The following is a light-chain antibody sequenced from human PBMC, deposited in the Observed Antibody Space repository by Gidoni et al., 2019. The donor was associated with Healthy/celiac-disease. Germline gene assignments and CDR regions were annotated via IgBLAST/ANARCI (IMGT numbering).Light chain of an antibody. CDR2: KAS. Sequence: IHMTQSPSTLSASVGDRVTITCRANQSISSWLSWYQQKPGKAPKLLIYKASSLESGVPSRFSGSGSGTEFTLTISRLQPDDFAIYYCKQYNSYLFTFGHGTKVDIK. CDR1: QSISSW. J-gene: IGKJ3*01. V-gene: IGKV1-5*03. CDR3: KQYNSYLFT.